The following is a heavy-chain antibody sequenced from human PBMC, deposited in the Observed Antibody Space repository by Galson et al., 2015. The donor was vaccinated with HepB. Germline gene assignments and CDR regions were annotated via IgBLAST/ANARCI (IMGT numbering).Heavy chain of an antibody. CDR3: ARGGLLHDLDV. D-gene: IGHD3-16*01. J-gene: IGHJ6*02. Sequence: SLRLSCAASGFTFQTYWMHWVRQAPGKGLLWVSRVNNDGRDTTYADSVKGRFTISRDNADNTLYLQMNSLRAENTAVYYCARGGLLHDLDVWGHGTTVTVS. CDR2: VNNDGRDT. V-gene: IGHV3-74*03. CDR1: GFTFQTYW.